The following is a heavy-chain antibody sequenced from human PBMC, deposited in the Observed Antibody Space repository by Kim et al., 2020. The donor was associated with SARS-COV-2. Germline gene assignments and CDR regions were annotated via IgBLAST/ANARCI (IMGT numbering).Heavy chain of an antibody. D-gene: IGHD6-13*01. CDR1: GGSFSGYY. CDR3: ARAIAALGYYYYGMDV. V-gene: IGHV4-34*01. CDR2: INHSGST. Sequence: SETLSLTCAVYGGSFSGYYWSWIRQPPGKGLEWIGEINHSGSTNYNPSLKSRVTISVDTSKNQFSLKLSSVTAADTAVYYCARAIAALGYYYYGMDVWGQGTTVTVSS. J-gene: IGHJ6*02.